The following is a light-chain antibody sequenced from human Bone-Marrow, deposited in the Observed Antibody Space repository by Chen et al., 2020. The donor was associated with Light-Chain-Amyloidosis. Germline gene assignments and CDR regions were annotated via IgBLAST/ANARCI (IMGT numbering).Light chain of an antibody. V-gene: IGLV2-14*01. J-gene: IGLJ3*02. CDR1: SSDVGGYNY. CDR2: EVS. CDR3: SSFTSRSTRV. Sequence: QSALTQPASVSGSPGQSIPISSTGTSSDVGGYNYVSWYQHHPGEAPKLMIYEVSNRPSGVSNRFSGSKSGNTASLTITGLQAEDEADYYCSSFTSRSTRVFGGGTKLTVL.